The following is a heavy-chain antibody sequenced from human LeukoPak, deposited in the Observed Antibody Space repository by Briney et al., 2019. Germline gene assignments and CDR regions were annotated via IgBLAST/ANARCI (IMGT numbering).Heavy chain of an antibody. CDR1: GGSISSYY. V-gene: IGHV4-4*09. CDR2: IYTSERT. CDR3: ARRDGYNPFDY. J-gene: IGHJ4*02. D-gene: IGHD5-24*01. Sequence: SETLSLTCTVSGGSISSYYWSWIRQPPGKGLEWVGYIYTSERTNYNPSLKSRVTISVDTSKNQFSLKLSSVTAADTAVYYCARRDGYNPFDYWGQGTLVTVSS.